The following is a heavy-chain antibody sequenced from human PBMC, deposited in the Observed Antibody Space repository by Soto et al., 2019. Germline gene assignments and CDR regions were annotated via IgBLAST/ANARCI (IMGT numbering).Heavy chain of an antibody. CDR1: GDTFNFYS. CDR2: INPILSMS. Sequence: QVQLVQSGADVQRPGSSVRVSCKASGDTFNFYSINWVRQAPGLGLQWMGRINPILSMSNYAPRFQGRVTRTPDKSTSTAYMELSSLRSEDTAMYYCATSYGSGYRAFDSWGQGALVTVSS. CDR3: ATSYGSGYRAFDS. D-gene: IGHD3-10*01. J-gene: IGHJ4*02. V-gene: IGHV1-69*02.